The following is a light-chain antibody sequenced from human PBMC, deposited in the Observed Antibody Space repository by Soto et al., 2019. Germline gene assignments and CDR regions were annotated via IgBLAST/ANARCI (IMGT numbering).Light chain of an antibody. CDR3: SSYAGRNTVV. CDR1: SSDVGSYNL. CDR2: EGS. V-gene: IGLV2-23*01. Sequence: QSALTQPASVSGSPGQSITISCTGTSSDVGSYNLVSWYQQQPGKAPKLMIYEGSKRPSGVSNRFSGSKSGNRASLTVSGLQAEDEADYYCSSYAGRNTVVFGGGTQLTVL. J-gene: IGLJ2*01.